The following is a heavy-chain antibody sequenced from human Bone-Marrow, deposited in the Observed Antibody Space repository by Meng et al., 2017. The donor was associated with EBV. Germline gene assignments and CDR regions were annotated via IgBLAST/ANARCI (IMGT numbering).Heavy chain of an antibody. CDR2: TSAYQGNT. J-gene: IGHJ4*02. CDR1: GSPVTDYG. V-gene: IGHV1-18*01. D-gene: IGHD6-19*01. Sequence: QPVSLVSVSCKPSGSPVTDYGITWVRHAPGQGLGWLGSTSAYQGNTNYAQTPKGRVTNTPATSASTAYMELRSLRSDYTAVYYCARLLIAVAGTYNPLFDYWGQGTLVTVSS. CDR3: ARLLIAVAGTYNPLFDY.